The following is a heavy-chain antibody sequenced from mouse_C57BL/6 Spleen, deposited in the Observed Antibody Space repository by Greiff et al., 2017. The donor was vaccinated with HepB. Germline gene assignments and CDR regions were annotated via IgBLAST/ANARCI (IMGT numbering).Heavy chain of an antibody. CDR2: IYPGNSDT. D-gene: IGHD2-4*01. CDR1: GYTFTSYW. CDR3: TVYYDYVDFDY. V-gene: IGHV1-5*01. Sequence: VQLQQSGTVLARPGASVKMSCKTSGYTFTSYWMHWVKQRPGQGLEWIGAIYPGNSDTSYNQKFKGKAKLTAVTSASTAYMELSSLTNEDSAVYYCTVYYDYVDFDYWGQGTTLTVSS. J-gene: IGHJ2*01.